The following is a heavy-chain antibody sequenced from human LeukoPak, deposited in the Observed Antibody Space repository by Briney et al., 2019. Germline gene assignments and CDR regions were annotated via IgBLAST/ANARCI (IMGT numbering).Heavy chain of an antibody. J-gene: IGHJ4*02. CDR1: GFTFSSYA. D-gene: IGHD1-26*01. Sequence: GGTLRLSCAASGFTFSSYAMSWVRQAPGKGLEWVSGISGSGSNTYYADSVKGRFTISRDNSKNTLYLQMNSLRAEDTAVYYCARDNNGNSFEYWGQGTLVAVSS. V-gene: IGHV3-23*01. CDR2: ISGSGSNT. CDR3: ARDNNGNSFEY.